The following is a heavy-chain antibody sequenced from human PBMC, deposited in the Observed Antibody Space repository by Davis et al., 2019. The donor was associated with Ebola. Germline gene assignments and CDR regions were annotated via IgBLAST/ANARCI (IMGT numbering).Heavy chain of an antibody. V-gene: IGHV4-61*08. J-gene: IGHJ4*02. CDR1: GGSISIGDYY. CDR2: IYYSGNT. CDR3: AREEVTMIVVV. D-gene: IGHD3-22*01. Sequence: PSETLSLTCTVSGGSISIGDYYWSWIRQPPGKGLEWIGYIYYSGNTNYNPSLKSRVTMSVDTSKNQFSLKLSSVTAADTAVYYCAREEVTMIVVVWGQGTLVTVSS.